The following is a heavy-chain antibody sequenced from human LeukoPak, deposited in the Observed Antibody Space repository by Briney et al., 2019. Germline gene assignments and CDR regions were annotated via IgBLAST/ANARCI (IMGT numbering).Heavy chain of an antibody. Sequence: SWGSLRLSCAASGFTFSSYGMHWVRQAPGKGLEWVAVIWYDGSNKYYADSVKGRFTTSRDNSKNTLYLQMNSLRAEDTAVYYCARDLYYGSGSYSFFDYWGQGTLVTVSS. CDR2: IWYDGSNK. CDR1: GFTFSSYG. D-gene: IGHD3-10*01. CDR3: ARDLYYGSGSYSFFDY. J-gene: IGHJ4*02. V-gene: IGHV3-33*01.